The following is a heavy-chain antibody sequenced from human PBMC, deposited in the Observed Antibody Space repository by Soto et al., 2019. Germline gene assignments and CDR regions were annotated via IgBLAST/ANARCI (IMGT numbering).Heavy chain of an antibody. CDR2: ISGSGGST. Sequence: GGSLRLSCAASGFTFSSYAMSWVRQAPGKGLEWVSAISGSGGSTYYADSVKGRFTISRDNSKNTLYLQMNSLRAEDTAVYYCAKDRRGGNRIQLWFDYWGQGTLVTVSS. CDR3: AKDRRGGNRIQLWFDY. J-gene: IGHJ4*02. CDR1: GFTFSSYA. V-gene: IGHV3-23*01. D-gene: IGHD5-18*01.